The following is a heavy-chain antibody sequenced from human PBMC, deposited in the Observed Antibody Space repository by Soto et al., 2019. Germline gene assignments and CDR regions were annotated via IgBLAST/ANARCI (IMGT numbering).Heavy chain of an antibody. D-gene: IGHD6-13*01. J-gene: IGHJ4*02. CDR3: IKSSRTLGDS. V-gene: IGHV3-23*01. Sequence: EVQLLESGGGLVQPGGSLRLSCAASGFTCSNFAMSWVRQAPGKGLEWVSAIGTSGGDTYYADSVKGRFTISRDNSKNTLYLQLSSLRAEDTAVYYAIKSSRTLGDSWGQGTLVTVSS. CDR1: GFTCSNFA. CDR2: IGTSGGDT.